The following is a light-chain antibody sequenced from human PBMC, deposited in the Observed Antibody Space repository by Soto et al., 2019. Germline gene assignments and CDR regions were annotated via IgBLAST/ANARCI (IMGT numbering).Light chain of an antibody. CDR1: NVGSRS. CDR3: QVWEATGDQVV. J-gene: IGLJ2*01. V-gene: IGLV3-21*01. CDR2: YDS. Sequence: SYELTQPPSVSVVPGETARISRGGNNVGSRSVHWYQQKPGQAPFLVIYYDSDRPSGIPERFSGSNSGNTATLIISRVEAGDEADYYCQVWEATGDQVVFGGGTKLTVL.